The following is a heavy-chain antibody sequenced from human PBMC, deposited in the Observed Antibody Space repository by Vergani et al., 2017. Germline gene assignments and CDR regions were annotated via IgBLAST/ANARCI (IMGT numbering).Heavy chain of an antibody. CDR1: GGTFSSYA. V-gene: IGHV1-69*06. CDR2: IIPIFGTA. D-gene: IGHD5-18*01. Sequence: QVQLVQSGAEVKKPGSSVKVSCKASGGTFSSYAISWVRQAPGQGLEWMGGIIPIFGTANYAQKFQGRVTITADKSTSTAYMEGGSLRSEDTAVYYCAREARYSYGNDYWGQGTLVTVSS. CDR3: AREARYSYGNDY. J-gene: IGHJ4*02.